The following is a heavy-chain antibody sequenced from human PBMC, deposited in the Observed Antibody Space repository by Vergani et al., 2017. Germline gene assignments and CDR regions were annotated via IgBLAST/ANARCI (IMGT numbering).Heavy chain of an antibody. V-gene: IGHV4-59*01. CDR3: AREGESEDCYYYIDV. J-gene: IGHJ6*03. D-gene: IGHD3-10*01. CDR2: IYYSGST. CDR1: GGSISSYY. Sequence: QVQLQESGPGLVKPSETLSLTCTVSGGSISSYYWSWIRQLPGKGLEWIGYIYYSGSTNYNPSLKSRVTISVDTSKNQFFLKLSSVTAADTAVYYCAREGESEDCYYYIDVWGKGTTVTVSS.